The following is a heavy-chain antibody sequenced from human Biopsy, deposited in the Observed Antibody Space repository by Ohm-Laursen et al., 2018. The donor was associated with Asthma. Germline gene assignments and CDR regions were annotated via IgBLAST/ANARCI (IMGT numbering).Heavy chain of an antibody. CDR2: ISDDGGQK. CDR1: GFSFSSFG. Sequence: SLRLSCTASGFSFSSFGMHWLRQAPGKGLEWLAVISDDGGQKHYGASVKGRFTISRDNSKSTVFLDMTSLKDEDTGLYFCAKDEGKVKNWFDPWGPGTRVNVSS. D-gene: IGHD2/OR15-2a*01. J-gene: IGHJ5*02. CDR3: AKDEGKVKNWFDP. V-gene: IGHV3-30*18.